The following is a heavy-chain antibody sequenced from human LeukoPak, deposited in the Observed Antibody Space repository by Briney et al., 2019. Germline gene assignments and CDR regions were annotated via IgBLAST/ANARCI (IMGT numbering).Heavy chain of an antibody. CDR2: ITSSSSYI. V-gene: IGHV3-21*06. CDR3: ARDPYSGNYGAYYYYYMDV. CDR1: GFTFRRYG. J-gene: IGHJ6*03. D-gene: IGHD1-26*01. Sequence: PGGSLRLSCAASGFTFRRYGMSWVRQAPGKGLEWVSSITSSSSYIYYADSVKGRFTISRDNAKNSLYLQMDSLRVEDTAVYYCARDPYSGNYGAYYYYYMDVWGKGTTVTISS.